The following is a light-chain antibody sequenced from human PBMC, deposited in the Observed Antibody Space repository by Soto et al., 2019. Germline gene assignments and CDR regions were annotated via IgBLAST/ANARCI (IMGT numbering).Light chain of an antibody. CDR3: SSYTTSGTLL. Sequence: QSVLTQPASVSGSPGQSITISCTGTSSDVGGYNYVSWYQQHPGKVPKVMIFEVSNRPSGISHRFSGSKSGNTASLTISGLQAEDEAHYYCSSYTTSGTLLFGGGTKVTVL. J-gene: IGLJ2*01. CDR2: EVS. V-gene: IGLV2-14*01. CDR1: SSDVGGYNY.